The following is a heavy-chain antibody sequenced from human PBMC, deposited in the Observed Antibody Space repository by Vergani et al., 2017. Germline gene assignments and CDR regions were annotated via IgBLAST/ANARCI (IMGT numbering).Heavy chain of an antibody. CDR2: INAGNGNT. CDR3: ARWGAAAGVDY. D-gene: IGHD6-13*01. Sequence: QVQLVQSGAEVKKPGASVKVSCKASGSTFTSYAMHWVRQAPGQRLEWMGWINAGNGNTKYSQKFQGRVTITRDTSASTAYMELSSLRSEDTAVYYCARWGAAAGVDYWGQGTLVTVSS. CDR1: GSTFTSYA. V-gene: IGHV1-3*01. J-gene: IGHJ4*02.